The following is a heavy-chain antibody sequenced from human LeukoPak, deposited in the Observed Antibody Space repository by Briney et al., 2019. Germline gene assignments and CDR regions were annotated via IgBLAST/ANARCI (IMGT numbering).Heavy chain of an antibody. CDR2: INPNSGVT. Sequence: ASVKVSCKASGYTFTSYGISWVRQAPGQGLEWMGWINPNSGVTNYERKFQGRVTMTRGTSISTAYMELSRLRSDDTAVYYCAKGYSPPGFGYWGQGSLVIVSS. V-gene: IGHV1-2*02. CDR1: GYTFTSYG. D-gene: IGHD5-12*01. J-gene: IGHJ4*02. CDR3: AKGYSPPGFGY.